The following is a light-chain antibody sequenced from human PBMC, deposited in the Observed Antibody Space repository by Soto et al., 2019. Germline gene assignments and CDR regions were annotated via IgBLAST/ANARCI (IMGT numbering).Light chain of an antibody. V-gene: IGKV3-20*01. CDR2: GAS. CDR3: HQYAYAPWT. J-gene: IGKJ1*01. CDR1: QSVSSSY. Sequence: IVLTQSPGTLSLSPWERATLSCRASQSVSSSYLAWYQQKPGQAPRLLIYGASSRATGIPDRFSGSGSGTDFTLTISRLEPEDFAVYYCHQYAYAPWTFGQGTKVDIK.